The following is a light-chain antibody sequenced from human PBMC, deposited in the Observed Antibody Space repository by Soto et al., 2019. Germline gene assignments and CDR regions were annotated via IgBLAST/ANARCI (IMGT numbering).Light chain of an antibody. Sequence: EIVMTQSPATLSVSPGERATLSCRASQNIDNKLVWYQQKPGQVPRLLIYDASTRATGIPARFSGSGSGTEFTLTISSLQSEDFAFYYCQQRTNWPDTFGQGTRLEIK. J-gene: IGKJ5*01. CDR3: QQRTNWPDT. CDR1: QNIDNK. V-gene: IGKV3-15*01. CDR2: DAS.